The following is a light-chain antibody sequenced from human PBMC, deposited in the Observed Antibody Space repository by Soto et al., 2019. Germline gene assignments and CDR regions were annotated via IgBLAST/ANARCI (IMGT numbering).Light chain of an antibody. J-gene: IGKJ2*01. CDR2: GAS. V-gene: IGKV3-20*01. CDR1: QSVSSSY. CDR3: QHYGSATYT. Sequence: EIVLTQSPGTLSLSPGERATLSCRASQSVSSSYLAWYQQKPGQAPRLLIYGASSRATGIPDRFSGSGSGTEFTLSISRLEREDFEEYYSQHYGSATYTFGPGTKLEIK.